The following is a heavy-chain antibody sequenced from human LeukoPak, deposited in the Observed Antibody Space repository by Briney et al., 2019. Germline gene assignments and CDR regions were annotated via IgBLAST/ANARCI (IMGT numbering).Heavy chain of an antibody. V-gene: IGHV1-69*05. CDR3: ARVPGGLAAAGNY. J-gene: IGHJ4*02. Sequence: SVKVSCKASGGTFGSYAISWVRQAPGQGLEWMGRIIPIFGTANYAQKFQGRVTITTDESTSTAYMELSSLRSEDTAVYYCARVPGGLAAAGNYWGQGTLVTVSS. D-gene: IGHD6-13*01. CDR1: GGTFGSYA. CDR2: IIPIFGTA.